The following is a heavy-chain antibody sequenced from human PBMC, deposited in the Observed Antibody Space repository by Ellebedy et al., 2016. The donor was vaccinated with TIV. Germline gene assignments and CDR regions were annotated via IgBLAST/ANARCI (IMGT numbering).Heavy chain of an antibody. D-gene: IGHD1-1*01. CDR3: ARGGVELDHDS. J-gene: IGHJ4*02. CDR2: TNPNSGGT. Sequence: AASVKVSCKASGYRFTGSYIHWVRQAPGQGLEGMGWTNPNSGGTNFAQKFEGRVTMTTDTSRSTAYMELSRLRSDDTAVYYCARGGVELDHDSWGQGTLVTVSS. CDR1: GYRFTGSY. V-gene: IGHV1-2*02.